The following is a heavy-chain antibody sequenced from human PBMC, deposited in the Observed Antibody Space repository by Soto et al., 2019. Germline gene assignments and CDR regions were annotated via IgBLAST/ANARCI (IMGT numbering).Heavy chain of an antibody. CDR2: ISSSSSYI. Sequence: PXGSLRLSCEASGFTFSSYSMNWVRQAPGKGLEWVSSISSSSSYIYYADSVKGRFTISRDNAKNSLYLQMNSLRAEDTAVYYCAREGEAAGTISCDYWGQGTLVTVSS. D-gene: IGHD6-13*01. V-gene: IGHV3-21*01. J-gene: IGHJ4*02. CDR1: GFTFSSYS. CDR3: AREGEAAGTISCDY.